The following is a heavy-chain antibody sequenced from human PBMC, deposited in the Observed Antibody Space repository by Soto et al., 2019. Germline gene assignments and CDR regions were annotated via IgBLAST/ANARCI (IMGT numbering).Heavy chain of an antibody. J-gene: IGHJ6*02. V-gene: IGHV3-15*01. Sequence: GESLKISCAASGFTFSNAWMSWVRQAPGKGLEWVGRIKSKTDGGTTDYAAPVKGRFTISRDDSKNTLYLQMNSLKTEDTAVYYCTTGGHYGDYVRFVDYYYGMDVWGQGTTVTVSS. D-gene: IGHD4-17*01. CDR2: IKSKTDGGTT. CDR3: TTGGHYGDYVRFVDYYYGMDV. CDR1: GFTFSNAW.